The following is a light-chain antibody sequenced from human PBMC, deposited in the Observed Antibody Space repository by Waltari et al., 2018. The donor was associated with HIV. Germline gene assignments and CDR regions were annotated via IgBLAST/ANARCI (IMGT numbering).Light chain of an antibody. Sequence: CTGTSSDVGGYKSVSWYQQHPGKAPKLMIYEVSKRPSGVPDRFSGSKSGNTASLTVSGLQAEDEADYYCSSYAGRNNYVFGTGTKVTVL. CDR3: SSYAGRNNYV. CDR2: EVS. CDR1: SSDVGGYKS. V-gene: IGLV2-8*01. J-gene: IGLJ1*01.